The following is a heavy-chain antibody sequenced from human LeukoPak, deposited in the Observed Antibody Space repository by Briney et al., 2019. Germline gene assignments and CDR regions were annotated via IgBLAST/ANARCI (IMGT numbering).Heavy chain of an antibody. J-gene: IGHJ4*02. CDR2: INPEATTT. CDR1: RFSLSTFW. Sequence: GGSLRLSCAASRFSLSTFWMHWVRQAPGKGLVWVSRINPEATTTTYADSVKGRFTISRDNAKNTVFLQMESLRAEDTAEYYCTRGGYEPFDYWGQGALVTVSS. V-gene: IGHV3-74*01. CDR3: TRGGYEPFDY. D-gene: IGHD5-12*01.